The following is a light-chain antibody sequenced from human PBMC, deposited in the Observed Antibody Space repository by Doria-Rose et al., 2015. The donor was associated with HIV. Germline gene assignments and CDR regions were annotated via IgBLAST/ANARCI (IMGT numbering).Light chain of an antibody. J-gene: IGKJ1*01. CDR2: DGS. V-gene: IGKV3-20*01. CDR1: QSFSSTY. Sequence: TQSPGTLSLSPGERATLSCRASQSFSSTYLAWYQQKPGQAPSLLIYDGSTRATGIPDRFSASEPGTDFTLTINRLEPEDFALYYCLQYGTSWTYGKGTKVEI. CDR3: LQYGTSWT.